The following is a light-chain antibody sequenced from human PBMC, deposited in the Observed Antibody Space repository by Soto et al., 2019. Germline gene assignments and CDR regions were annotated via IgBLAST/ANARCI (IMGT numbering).Light chain of an antibody. CDR3: QQSYSTPIT. Sequence: IQLTQSPSSLSASVGDRVTITCRASQGISSYLAWYQQKPGKAPKLLIYAASTLQSGVPSRFSGSGSGTDFTLTISSLQPEDVAAYYCQQSYSTPITFGQGTRLEIK. J-gene: IGKJ5*01. V-gene: IGKV1-9*01. CDR1: QGISSY. CDR2: AAS.